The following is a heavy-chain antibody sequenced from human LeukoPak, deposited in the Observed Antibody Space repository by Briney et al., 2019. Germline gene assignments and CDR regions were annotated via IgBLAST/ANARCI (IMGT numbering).Heavy chain of an antibody. V-gene: IGHV1-69*06. J-gene: IGHJ6*03. CDR1: GGTFSSYA. CDR3: ARGQSYYEYSSSWFYYYYYMDV. D-gene: IGHD6-13*01. CDR2: IIPIFGTA. Sequence: ASVKVSCKASGGTFSSYAISWVRQAPGQGLEWMGGIIPIFGTANYAQKFQGRVTITADKSTSTAYMELSSLRSEDTAVYYCARGQSYYEYSSSWFYYYYYMDVWGKGTTVTVSS.